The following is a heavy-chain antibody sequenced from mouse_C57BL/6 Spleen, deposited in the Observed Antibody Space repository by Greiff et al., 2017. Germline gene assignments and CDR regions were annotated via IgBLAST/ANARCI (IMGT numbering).Heavy chain of an antibody. CDR1: GYAFSSSW. Sequence: QVQLQQSGPELVKPGASVKISCKASGYAFSSSWMNWVKQRPGKGLEWIGRIYPGDGDTNYNGKFKGKATLTADKSSSTAYMQLSSLTSEDSAVYFCARGLIYYDYDGSYFDYWGQGTTLTVSS. J-gene: IGHJ2*01. CDR3: ARGLIYYDYDGSYFDY. D-gene: IGHD2-4*01. V-gene: IGHV1-82*01. CDR2: IYPGDGDT.